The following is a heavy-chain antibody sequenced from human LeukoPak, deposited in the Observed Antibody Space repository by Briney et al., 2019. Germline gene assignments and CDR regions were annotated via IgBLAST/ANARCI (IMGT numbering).Heavy chain of an antibody. V-gene: IGHV3-53*04. D-gene: IGHD3-10*01. CDR1: GFTVSSSY. J-gene: IGHJ6*02. CDR2: IYSGGST. CDR3: ASIMVRGVIKGKYGMDV. Sequence: GGSLRLSCAASGFTVSSSYMSWVRQAPGKGLEWVSVIYSGGSTYYADSVKGRFTISRHNSKNTLYLQMNSLRAEDTAVYYCASIMVRGVIKGKYGMDVWGQGTTVTVSS.